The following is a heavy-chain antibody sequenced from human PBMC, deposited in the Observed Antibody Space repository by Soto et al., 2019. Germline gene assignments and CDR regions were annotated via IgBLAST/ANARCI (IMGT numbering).Heavy chain of an antibody. D-gene: IGHD3-10*01. Sequence: QLQLQESGPGLVKPSETLSLTCTVSGGSISSSSYYWGWIRQPPGKGLEWIGSIYYSGSTYYNPSLKSRVTISVDTSKNQFSLKLSSVTAADTAVYYCASYHIHYYGSGSYQQYYYYGMDVWGQGTTVTVSS. J-gene: IGHJ6*02. CDR2: IYYSGST. CDR3: ASYHIHYYGSGSYQQYYYYGMDV. CDR1: GGSISSSSYY. V-gene: IGHV4-39*01.